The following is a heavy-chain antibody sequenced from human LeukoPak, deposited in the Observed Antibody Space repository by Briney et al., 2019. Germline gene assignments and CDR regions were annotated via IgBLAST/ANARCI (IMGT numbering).Heavy chain of an antibody. CDR3: ARDLLVGATAFDL. D-gene: IGHD1-26*01. V-gene: IGHV3-74*01. J-gene: IGHJ3*01. CDR1: VFTLSNHW. Sequence: GGSLRLSSAASVFTLSNHWMHWVRQGPEQRLVWDSRIKSDGASTNYAESVKGRFTISRDNAKNTLYLQMDSLRAEDTAVYYCARDLLVGATAFDLWGQGTMVTVSS. CDR2: IKSDGAST.